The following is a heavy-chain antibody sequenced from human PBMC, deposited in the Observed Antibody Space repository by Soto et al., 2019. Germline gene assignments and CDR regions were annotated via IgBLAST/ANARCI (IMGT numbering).Heavy chain of an antibody. CDR1: GFTFSDYA. Sequence: VQLVESGGGVVQPGRSLRLSCAASGFTFSDYAMHWVRQAPGKGLEWVAVVSHDGRNTHYADSVKGRFTISRDSSKDTVSLEMTSLRAEDMAVYYCAKGGRQWLVSSDFNYWGQGALVTVSS. J-gene: IGHJ4*02. D-gene: IGHD6-19*01. V-gene: IGHV3-30*18. CDR3: AKGGRQWLVSSDFNY. CDR2: VSHDGRNT.